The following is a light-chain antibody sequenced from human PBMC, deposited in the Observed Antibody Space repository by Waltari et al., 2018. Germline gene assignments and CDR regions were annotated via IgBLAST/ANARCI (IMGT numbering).Light chain of an antibody. CDR1: QSISSW. V-gene: IGKV1-5*03. CDR2: KAS. J-gene: IGKJ5*01. Sequence: DIQMTQSPSTLSASVGDRVTITCRASQSISSWLAWYQQKPGKAPKLLIYKASSLESGVPSRFSGGGSGTEFTLTISSLQPDDFATYYCQQLNSYPITFGQGTRLEIK. CDR3: QQLNSYPIT.